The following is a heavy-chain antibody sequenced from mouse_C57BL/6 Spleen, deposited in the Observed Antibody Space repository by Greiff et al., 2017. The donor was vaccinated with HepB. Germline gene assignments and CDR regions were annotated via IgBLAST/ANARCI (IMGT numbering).Heavy chain of an antibody. Sequence: QVQLQQSGPGLVAPSQSLSITCTVSGFSLTSYAISWVRQPPGKGLEWLGVIWTGGGTNYNSALKSRLSISKDNSKSQVFLKMNSLQTDDTARYYCARNPSYDGYYFDYWGQGTTLTVSS. D-gene: IGHD2-3*01. V-gene: IGHV2-9-1*01. CDR2: IWTGGGT. CDR1: GFSLTSYA. CDR3: ARNPSYDGYYFDY. J-gene: IGHJ2*01.